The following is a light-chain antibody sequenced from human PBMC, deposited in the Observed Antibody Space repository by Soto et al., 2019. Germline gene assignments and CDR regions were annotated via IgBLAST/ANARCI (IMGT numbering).Light chain of an antibody. V-gene: IGKV3-15*01. J-gene: IGKJ5*01. Sequence: EIVLTQSPVTLSWSPGERATLSCRASQSVSSNLAWYQQKPGQAPRLLIYAASTRATGIPARLSGSGSGTEFTLTISSLQSEDFAVYYCQQYYNWPTFGQGTRLEI. CDR1: QSVSSN. CDR3: QQYYNWPT. CDR2: AAS.